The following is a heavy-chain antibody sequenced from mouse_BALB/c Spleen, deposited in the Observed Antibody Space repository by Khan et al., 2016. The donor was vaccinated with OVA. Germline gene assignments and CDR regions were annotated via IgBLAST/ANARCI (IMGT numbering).Heavy chain of an antibody. V-gene: IGHV1S56*01. J-gene: IGHJ4*01. CDR2: IYPGNVNT. Sequence: LQQSGPELVKPGASVRISCKASGSTFTSYYIHWVKQRPGQGLEWIGWIYPGNVNTNYNENFTGKATLTADKSSSTAYMLLSSLTSEDSAVYFCTRGDYFGTYAMDYWGQGTSVIVSS. CDR3: TRGDYFGTYAMDY. CDR1: GSTFTSYY. D-gene: IGHD1-1*01.